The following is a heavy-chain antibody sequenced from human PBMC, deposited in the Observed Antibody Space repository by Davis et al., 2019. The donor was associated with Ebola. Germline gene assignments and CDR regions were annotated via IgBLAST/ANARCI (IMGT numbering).Heavy chain of an antibody. CDR2: IRSKANSYAT. CDR1: GFTFSGSA. V-gene: IGHV3-73*01. J-gene: IGHJ4*02. CDR3: TTHPCTNGVCPFDY. Sequence: GESLKISCAASGFTFSGSAMHWVRQASGKGLEWVGRIRSKANSYATAYAASVKGRFTISRDDSKNTAYLQMNSLKTEDTAVYYCTTHPCTNGVCPFDYWGQGTLVTVSS. D-gene: IGHD2-8*01.